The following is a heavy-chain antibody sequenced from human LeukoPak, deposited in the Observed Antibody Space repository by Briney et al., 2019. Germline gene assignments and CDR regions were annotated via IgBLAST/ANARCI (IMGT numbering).Heavy chain of an antibody. J-gene: IGHJ4*02. CDR3: AHKASSSWYFGYFDY. D-gene: IGHD6-13*01. Sequence: KASGPTLVNPTQTLTLTCTFSGFSLTTSGVGVGWIRQPPGKALEWLALIYWDDDKRYSPSLTSRLTITKDTSKNQVVLTMTNVDPVDTAAYYCAHKASSSWYFGYFDYWGQGTLVTVSS. V-gene: IGHV2-5*02. CDR1: GFSLTTSGVG. CDR2: IYWDDDK.